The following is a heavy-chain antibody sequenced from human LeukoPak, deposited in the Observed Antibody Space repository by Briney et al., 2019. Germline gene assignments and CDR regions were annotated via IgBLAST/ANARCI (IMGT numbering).Heavy chain of an antibody. CDR3: AQKTLVWGGGDY. Sequence: SGPTLVKPTQTLTLTCTFSGFSLSTSGVGVGWIRQPPGKALEWLALIYWDDDKRYSPSLKSRLTITKDTSKNQVVLTMTNMDPVDKAPNFCAQKTLVWGGGDYWGQGTLVTVSS. V-gene: IGHV2-5*02. CDR2: IYWDDDK. J-gene: IGHJ4*02. CDR1: GFSLSTSGVG. D-gene: IGHD3-16*01.